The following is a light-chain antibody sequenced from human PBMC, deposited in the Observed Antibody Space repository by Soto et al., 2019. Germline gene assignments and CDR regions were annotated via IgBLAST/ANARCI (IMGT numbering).Light chain of an antibody. Sequence: NFMLTQPHSVSESPGKTVTISCTRSSGSIASNYVQWYQQRPGSAPTIVIYEDNQTPSGVPDRFSGSIDSSSNSASLTISGVKTEDEADYYCQSYDSSSHWVFGGGTKVTVL. V-gene: IGLV6-57*04. CDR1: SGSIASNY. CDR2: EDN. CDR3: QSYDSSSHWV. J-gene: IGLJ3*02.